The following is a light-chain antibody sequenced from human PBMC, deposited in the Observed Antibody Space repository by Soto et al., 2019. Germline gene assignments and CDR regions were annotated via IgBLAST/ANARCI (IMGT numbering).Light chain of an antibody. CDR1: QSVSSY. CDR3: QQRNSWPLT. Sequence: EIVLTQSPATLSLSPGERATLSCRASQSVSSYLAWYQQKPGQAPRLLIYDASSRAPGIPARFSGSGSGTDFTLTISSLEPEDVAIYYCQQRNSWPLTFGGGTKVEIK. J-gene: IGKJ4*01. V-gene: IGKV3-11*01. CDR2: DAS.